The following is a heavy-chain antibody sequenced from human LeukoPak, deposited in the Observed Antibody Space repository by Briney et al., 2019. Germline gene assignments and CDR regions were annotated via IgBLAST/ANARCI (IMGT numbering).Heavy chain of an antibody. CDR1: GYTFTNYG. V-gene: IGHV1-18*01. Sequence: ASVKVSCKASGYTFTNYGISWVRQAPGQGLEWMGWISAYNGNTNYAQKLQGRVTMTTDTSTSTAYMELRSLRSDDTAVYYCAKDRQSYDILTGYYETDAFDIWGQGTMVTVSS. J-gene: IGHJ3*02. D-gene: IGHD3-9*01. CDR3: AKDRQSYDILTGYYETDAFDI. CDR2: ISAYNGNT.